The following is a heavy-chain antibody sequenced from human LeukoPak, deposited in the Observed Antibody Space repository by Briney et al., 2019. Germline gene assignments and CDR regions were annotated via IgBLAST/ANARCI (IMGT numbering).Heavy chain of an antibody. CDR3: ASGYSYGSALGY. CDR2: INHSGST. CDR1: GFTFSSYA. Sequence: KTGGSLRLSCAASGFTFSSYAMSWVRQPPGKGLEWIGEINHSGSTNYNPSLKSRVTISVDTSKNQFSLKLSSVTAADTAVYYCASGYSYGSALGYWGQGTLVTVSS. V-gene: IGHV4-34*01. D-gene: IGHD5-18*01. J-gene: IGHJ4*02.